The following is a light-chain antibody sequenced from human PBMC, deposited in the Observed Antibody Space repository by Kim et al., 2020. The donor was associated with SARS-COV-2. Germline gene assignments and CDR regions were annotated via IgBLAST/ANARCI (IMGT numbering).Light chain of an antibody. CDR3: QHYSSYPYT. CDR2: KAS. CDR1: QSIGVS. V-gene: IGKV1-5*03. Sequence: YASSGDRVTLTCRASQSIGVSLAWYQQKPGKAPKVLISKASSVQNGVTSRFSGSGSGTEFTLSITSLQPDDFATYYCQHYSSYPYTFGQGTKLEIK. J-gene: IGKJ2*01.